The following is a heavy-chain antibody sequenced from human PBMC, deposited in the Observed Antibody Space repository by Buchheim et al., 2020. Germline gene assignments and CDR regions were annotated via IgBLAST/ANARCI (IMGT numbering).Heavy chain of an antibody. Sequence: QMQLQESGPGLVKPSETLSLTCTVSGGSVRNGDYYWTWLRQPPGKGLEWIGHVRHSGERYQIPPLTSRLTISVATSKHQFSLRLSSVTAADTAVYYCAGWNYHYAMDVWGQGTT. CDR2: VRHSGER. CDR3: AGWNYHYAMDV. CDR1: GGSVRNGDYY. D-gene: IGHD6-19*01. V-gene: IGHV4-61*08. J-gene: IGHJ6*02.